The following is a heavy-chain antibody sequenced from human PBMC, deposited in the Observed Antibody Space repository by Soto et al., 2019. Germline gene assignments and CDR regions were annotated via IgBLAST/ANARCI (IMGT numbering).Heavy chain of an antibody. V-gene: IGHV3-21*01. CDR3: ARGSGGSRLDYYYMDV. CDR1: GFTFSSYS. CDR2: ISSSSSYI. D-gene: IGHD3-10*01. J-gene: IGHJ6*03. Sequence: EVQLVESGGGLVKPGGSLRLSCAASGFTFSSYSMNWVRQAPGKGLEWVSSISSSSSYIYYADSVKGRFTISRDNAKNSRYLQMNSLRAEDTAVYYCARGSGGSRLDYYYMDVWGKGTTVTVSS.